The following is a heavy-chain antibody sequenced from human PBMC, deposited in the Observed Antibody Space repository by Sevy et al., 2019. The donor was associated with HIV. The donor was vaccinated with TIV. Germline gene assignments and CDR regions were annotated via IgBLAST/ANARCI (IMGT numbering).Heavy chain of an antibody. CDR3: ARMGGGWYRWYFDL. D-gene: IGHD6-19*01. Sequence: SETLSLTCTVSGGSISSYYWSWIRQPPGKGLEWIGYIYYSGSTNYNPSLKSRVTISVDTSKNQFSLKLSSVTAADTAVYYCARMGGGWYRWYFDLWGRGTLVTVSS. CDR1: GGSISSYY. V-gene: IGHV4-59*01. J-gene: IGHJ2*01. CDR2: IYYSGST.